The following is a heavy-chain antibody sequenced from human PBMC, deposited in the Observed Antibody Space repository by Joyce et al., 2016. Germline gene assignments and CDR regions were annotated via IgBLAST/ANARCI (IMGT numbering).Heavy chain of an antibody. J-gene: IGHJ4*02. CDR3: TRSSRTGYTAGWPDFDY. CDR2: MSYDGSHQ. D-gene: IGHD2-2*02. Sequence: QVPLLESGGGVAQPGRSLRLSCAASEFAFSSPAMHWVRQAPGKGLGWVVVMSYDGSHQYYAESGRGRCTISRDNSQNTLYLQMNSLRVEDTAVYYCTRSSRTGYTAGWPDFDYWGQGTLVTVSS. CDR1: EFAFSSPA. V-gene: IGHV3-30*03.